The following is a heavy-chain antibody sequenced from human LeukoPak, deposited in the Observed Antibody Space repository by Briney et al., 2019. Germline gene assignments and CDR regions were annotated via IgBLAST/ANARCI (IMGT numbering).Heavy chain of an antibody. CDR2: IGYDGSNK. CDR3: AKDGTWFGELLTLSYFDY. CDR1: GFTFSSYG. V-gene: IGHV3-33*06. J-gene: IGHJ4*02. Sequence: GGSLRLSCAASGFTFSSYGMHWVRKAPGKGLGWGAVIGYDGSNKYYADSVKGRFTISRDNSKNTLYLQMNSLRAEDTAVYYCAKDGTWFGELLTLSYFDYWGQGTLVTVSS. D-gene: IGHD3-10*01.